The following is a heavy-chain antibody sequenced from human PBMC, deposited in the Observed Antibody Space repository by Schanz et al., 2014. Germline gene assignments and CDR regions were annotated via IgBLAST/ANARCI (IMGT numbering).Heavy chain of an antibody. V-gene: IGHV3-23*04. CDR1: ELTLSTHA. CDR2: VTTGGGA. D-gene: IGHD3-3*01. Sequence: VRLVESGGGVVQPGGSLRLSCAGSELTLSTHAMTWVRQAPGKGLEWVSTVTTGGGAFYADSVKGRFTVSRDNSKNMLFLQMNSLRVEDTAIYYCAKNWKDDQKVVRPGWSDGMDVWGQGTTVTVSS. J-gene: IGHJ6*02. CDR3: AKNWKDDQKVVRPGWSDGMDV.